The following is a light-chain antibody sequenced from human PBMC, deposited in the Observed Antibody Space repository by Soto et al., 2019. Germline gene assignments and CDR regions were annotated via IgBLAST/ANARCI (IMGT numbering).Light chain of an antibody. Sequence: DIVLTQSQLSLPVTPGEPPSISCRSSQSPLHSNGYNYLDGYLRKPGHSLQLLLYLGSNRASGVPDRFSGSGSGTDFTLKISRVEAEDVGVYYCMQALQTPYTFGQGTKLEIK. V-gene: IGKV2-28*01. J-gene: IGKJ2*01. CDR3: MQALQTPYT. CDR2: LGS. CDR1: QSPLHSNGYNY.